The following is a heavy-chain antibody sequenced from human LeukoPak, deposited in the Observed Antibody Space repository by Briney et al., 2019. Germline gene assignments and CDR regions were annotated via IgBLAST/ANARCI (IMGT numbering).Heavy chain of an antibody. CDR3: ARASWVVEAATLPY. CDR2: INPNSGGT. V-gene: IGHV1-2*02. D-gene: IGHD2-15*01. J-gene: IGHJ4*02. CDR1: GYTFTGYY. Sequence: ASVKGSCKASGYTFTGYYMHWVRQAPGQGLEWMGWINPNSGGTNYAQKFQGRVTMTRDTSISTAYMELSRLRSDNTAVYYCARASWVVEAATLPYWGQGTLVTVSS.